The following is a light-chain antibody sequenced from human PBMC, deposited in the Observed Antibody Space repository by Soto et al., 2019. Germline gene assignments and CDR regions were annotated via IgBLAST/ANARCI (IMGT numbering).Light chain of an antibody. CDR2: DTF. CDR1: RSVTSY. J-gene: IGKJ2*01. Sequence: EIVLTQSPATLSLSPGERATLSCRASRSVTSYLAWYKQKPGQAPRLLIYDTFNMATGIPARFSGSGSGTDFTLTISSLESEDFAISYCQQRSNWPVTFGEGTMLEIK. V-gene: IGKV3-11*01. CDR3: QQRSNWPVT.